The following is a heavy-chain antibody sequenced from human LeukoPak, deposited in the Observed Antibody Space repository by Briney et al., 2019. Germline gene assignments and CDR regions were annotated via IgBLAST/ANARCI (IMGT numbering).Heavy chain of an antibody. Sequence: PSETLSLTCTVSGGSISSGDYYWSWIRQPPGKGLEWVGYMYYSGSTYYNPSLKRRVTITVDTSKNQFSLNLSSVTAADTAVYYCARPYYYDSRIDPWGQGTLVTVSS. CDR2: MYYSGST. V-gene: IGHV4-30-4*01. CDR3: ARPYYYDSRIDP. CDR1: GGSISSGDYY. D-gene: IGHD3-22*01. J-gene: IGHJ5*02.